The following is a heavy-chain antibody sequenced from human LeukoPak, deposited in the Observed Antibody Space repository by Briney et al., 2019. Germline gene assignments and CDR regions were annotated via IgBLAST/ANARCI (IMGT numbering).Heavy chain of an antibody. CDR2: INPGGGST. D-gene: IGHD4-17*01. V-gene: IGHV1-46*01. J-gene: IGHJ4*02. Sequence: ASVKVSCKAPGYTFTSYYMHWVRQAPGQGLEWMGIINPGGGSTSYAQKFQGRVTMTRDTSTSTVYMELSSLRSEDTAVYYCARTTVTTSAADYWGQGTLVTVSS. CDR1: GYTFTSYY. CDR3: ARTTVTTSAADY.